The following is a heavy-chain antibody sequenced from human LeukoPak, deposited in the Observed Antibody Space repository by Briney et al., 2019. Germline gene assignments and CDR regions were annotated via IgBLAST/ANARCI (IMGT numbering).Heavy chain of an antibody. J-gene: IGHJ4*02. CDR2: INGDGSST. D-gene: IGHD5-12*01. V-gene: IGHV3-74*01. CDR3: ARGASSGYSAYDY. Sequence: GGSLRLSCAASGFTFSNYWMHWVRQAPGKGLVWVSRINGDGSSTSYADSVKGRFTISRDNTKNTLYLQMNGLRAEDTAVYYCARGASSGYSAYDYWGQGTLVTVSS. CDR1: GFTFSNYW.